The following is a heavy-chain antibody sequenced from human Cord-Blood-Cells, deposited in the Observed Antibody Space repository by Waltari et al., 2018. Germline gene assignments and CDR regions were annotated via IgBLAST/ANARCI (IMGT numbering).Heavy chain of an antibody. J-gene: IGHJ4*02. D-gene: IGHD2-2*02. CDR2: INAGNGNT. CDR1: GYTFTSYA. Sequence: QVQLVQSGAEAKKPGASVKVSCKASGYTFTSYAMHWVRQAPGQRLEWMGWINAGNGNTKYSQKSQGRVTITRDTSASTAYMELSSLRSEDTAVYYCARGDCSSTSCYSHFDYWGQGTLVTVSS. CDR3: ARGDCSSTSCYSHFDY. V-gene: IGHV1-3*01.